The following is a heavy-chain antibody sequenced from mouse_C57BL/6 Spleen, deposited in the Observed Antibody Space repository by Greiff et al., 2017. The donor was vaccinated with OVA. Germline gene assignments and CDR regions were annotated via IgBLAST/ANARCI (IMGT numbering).Heavy chain of an antibody. D-gene: IGHD1-1*01. CDR3: ARAGVAPWYAMDY. CDR1: GYTFTSYW. Sequence: QVQLQQPGAELVRPGSSVKLSCKASGYTFTSYWMDWVKQRPGQGLEWIGNIYPSDSETHYNQKFKDKATLTVDKSSSTAYMQLSSLTSEDYAVYYCARAGVAPWYAMDYWGQGTSVTVSS. J-gene: IGHJ4*01. CDR2: IYPSDSET. V-gene: IGHV1-61*01.